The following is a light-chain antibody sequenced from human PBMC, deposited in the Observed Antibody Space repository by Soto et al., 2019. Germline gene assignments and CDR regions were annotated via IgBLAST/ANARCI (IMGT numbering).Light chain of an antibody. CDR3: AAWGDRRSGTV. CDR2: SNN. CDR1: SSNIGSNY. V-gene: IGLV1-47*02. Sequence: QYVLTQPPSASWTPGQRATSSCSGSSSNIGSNYVYWYQQLPGTAPKLLIYSNNQRPSGVPDRFSGSKSGTSASLAISGLRCEDEADYYCAAWGDRRSGTVFGGGTTLT. J-gene: IGLJ2*01.